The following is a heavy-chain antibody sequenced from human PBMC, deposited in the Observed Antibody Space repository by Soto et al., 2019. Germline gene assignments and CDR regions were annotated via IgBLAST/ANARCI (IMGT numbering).Heavy chain of an antibody. D-gene: IGHD3-9*01. CDR2: ISSSGSTI. CDR1: GFTFSSYE. V-gene: IGHV3-48*03. Sequence: GGSLRLSCAASGFTFSSYEMNWVRQAPGKGLEWVSYISSSGSTIYYADSVKGRFTISRDNAKNSLYLQMNSLRAEDTAVYYCARGVLRYSDWSHRGGMDVWGQGTTVTVSS. J-gene: IGHJ6*02. CDR3: ARGVLRYSDWSHRGGMDV.